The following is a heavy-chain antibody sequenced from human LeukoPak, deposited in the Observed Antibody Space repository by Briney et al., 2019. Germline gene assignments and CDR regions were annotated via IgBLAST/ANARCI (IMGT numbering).Heavy chain of an antibody. Sequence: GRSLRLSCEASGFTFSSYAMHWVRQAPGKGLEWVAVISYDGSNKYYADSVKGRFTISRDNSKNTLYLQMNSLRAEDTAVYYCARDHRYGNYGVAYYYYYGMDVWGQGTTVTVSS. J-gene: IGHJ6*02. CDR1: GFTFSSYA. CDR2: ISYDGSNK. V-gene: IGHV3-30*04. CDR3: ARDHRYGNYGVAYYYYYGMDV. D-gene: IGHD3-3*01.